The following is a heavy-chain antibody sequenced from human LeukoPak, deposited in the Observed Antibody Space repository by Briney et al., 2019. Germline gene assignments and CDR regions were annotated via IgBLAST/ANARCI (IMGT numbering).Heavy chain of an antibody. J-gene: IGHJ4*02. V-gene: IGHV3-7*01. CDR2: INQNGSEK. CDR1: GFTFSSYA. CDR3: ARDLPDY. Sequence: GGSLRLSCAASGFTFSSYAMSWVRQAPGKGLEWVANINQNGSEKYYADSVKGRFTISRDDPKNSLYLQMNSLRAEDTAIYYCARDLPDYWGRGTLVTVSS.